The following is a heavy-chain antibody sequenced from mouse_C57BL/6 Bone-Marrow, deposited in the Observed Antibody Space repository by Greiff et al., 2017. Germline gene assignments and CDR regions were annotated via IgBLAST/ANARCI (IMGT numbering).Heavy chain of an antibody. CDR3: AREGGYYAWFAY. V-gene: IGHV1-80*01. D-gene: IGHD2-3*01. CDR1: GYAFSSSW. CDR2: IYPGDGDT. Sequence: VKLMESGAELVKPGASVKISCKASGYAFSSSWMNWVKQRPGKGLEWIGQIYPGDGDTNYNGKFKGKATLTADKSSSTAYMHLSSLTSEDSAVYFCAREGGYYAWFAYWGQGTLVTVSA. J-gene: IGHJ3*01.